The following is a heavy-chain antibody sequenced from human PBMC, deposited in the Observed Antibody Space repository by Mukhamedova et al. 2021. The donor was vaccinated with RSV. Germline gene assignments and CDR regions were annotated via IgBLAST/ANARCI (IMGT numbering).Heavy chain of an antibody. J-gene: IGHJ4*03. CDR3: ARDPLPGSTSGWHWGGYFDY. Sequence: GMDWLRQAPGKGLEWVAVISYEGSNKYYADSVRGRFTISRDNSKNTLYLQMNSLRAEDTAVYYCARDPLPGSTSGWHWGGYFDYWG. CDR1: G. D-gene: IGHD6-19*01. CDR2: ISYEGSNK. V-gene: IGHV3-30*03.